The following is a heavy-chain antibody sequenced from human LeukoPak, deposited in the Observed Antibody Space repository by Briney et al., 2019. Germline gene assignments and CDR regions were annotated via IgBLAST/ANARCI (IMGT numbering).Heavy chain of an antibody. Sequence: SVKVSCKASGYTFTGYYMHWVRQAPGQGLEWMGRIIPILGIANYAQKSQGRVTITADKSTSTAYMELSSLRSEDTAVYYCARVSIAAAGTDYWGQGTLVTVSS. CDR3: ARVSIAAAGTDY. CDR1: GYTFTGYY. CDR2: IIPILGIA. D-gene: IGHD6-13*01. V-gene: IGHV1-69*04. J-gene: IGHJ4*02.